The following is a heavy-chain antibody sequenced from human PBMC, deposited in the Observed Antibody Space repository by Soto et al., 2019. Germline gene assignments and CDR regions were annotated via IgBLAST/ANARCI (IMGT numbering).Heavy chain of an antibody. CDR2: IYYSGST. V-gene: IGHV4-31*03. CDR3: ARSEDIVATIFDY. CDR1: GDSINNGAYY. D-gene: IGHD5-12*01. Sequence: PSETLSLTCSVSGDSINNGAYYWNWIRQHPDKRLEWIGYIYYSGSTYYNPSLKSRVTISVDTSRNQFSLKLSSVTAADTAVYYCARSEDIVATIFDYWGQGTLVTVSS. J-gene: IGHJ4*02.